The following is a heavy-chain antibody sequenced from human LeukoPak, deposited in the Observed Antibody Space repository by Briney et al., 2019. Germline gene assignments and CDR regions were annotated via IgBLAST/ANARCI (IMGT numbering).Heavy chain of an antibody. CDR3: ARESTLDFDY. J-gene: IGHJ4*02. D-gene: IGHD5/OR15-5a*01. CDR1: GGSISSYY. Sequence: SETLSLTCTVSGGSISSYYWSWIRQPPGKGLEWIGYIYYSGSTNYNPSLKSRVTISVDTSKNQFSLKLSSVSAADTAVHYCARESTLDFDYWGQGTLVTVSS. V-gene: IGHV4-59*12. CDR2: IYYSGST.